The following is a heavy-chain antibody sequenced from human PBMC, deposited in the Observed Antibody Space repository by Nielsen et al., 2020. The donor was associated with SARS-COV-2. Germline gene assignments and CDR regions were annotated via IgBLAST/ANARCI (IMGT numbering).Heavy chain of an antibody. CDR3: AKDDVVRGDAFDI. Sequence: GESLKISCAASGFTFNIYAMAWVRRAPGRGLQWVTAISASGGGTSYTDSVKGRFSISRDNSKKTLYLQMHSLRVEDTAVYYCAKDDVVRGDAFDIWGPGTMVTVSS. CDR2: ISASGGGT. D-gene: IGHD3-10*01. V-gene: IGHV3-23*01. J-gene: IGHJ3*02. CDR1: GFTFNIYA.